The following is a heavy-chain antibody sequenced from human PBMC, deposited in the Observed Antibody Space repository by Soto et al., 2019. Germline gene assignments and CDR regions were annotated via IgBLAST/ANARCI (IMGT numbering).Heavy chain of an antibody. Sequence: PGGSLRLSCAASGFTFSSHAMSWVRQAPGKGLEWVSIIGDSGGATFYADSVKGRFTISRDNSKNTLYLQMNSLRAEDTAVYYCAKRSSSSTFDYWGQGTLVTVSS. D-gene: IGHD6-6*01. J-gene: IGHJ4*02. CDR3: AKRSSSSTFDY. V-gene: IGHV3-23*01. CDR2: IGDSGGAT. CDR1: GFTFSSHA.